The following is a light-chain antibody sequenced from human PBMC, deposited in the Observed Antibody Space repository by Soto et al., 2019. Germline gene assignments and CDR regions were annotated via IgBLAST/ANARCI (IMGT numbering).Light chain of an antibody. V-gene: IGKV1-5*01. CDR3: QQYNSYSYT. CDR2: DAS. Sequence: DIQMTQSPSTLSASVVDRVTITCRASQSISIWLAWYQQKPGKAPKLLIYDASSLESGVPSRFSGSGSGTEFTLTISSLQPDDFATYYCQQYNSYSYTFGQGTKLEIK. CDR1: QSISIW. J-gene: IGKJ2*01.